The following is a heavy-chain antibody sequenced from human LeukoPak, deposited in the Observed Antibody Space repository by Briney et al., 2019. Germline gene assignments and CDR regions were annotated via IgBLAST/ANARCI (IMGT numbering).Heavy chain of an antibody. Sequence: QPGRSLRLSCAASGFTFDDYAMHWVRQAPGKGLEWVSGISWNSGSIGYADSVKGRFTISRDNAKNSLYLQMNSLRAEDTAVYYCARESPSGWYHFDYWGQGTLVTVSS. D-gene: IGHD6-19*01. J-gene: IGHJ4*02. CDR2: ISWNSGSI. CDR3: ARESPSGWYHFDY. V-gene: IGHV3-9*01. CDR1: GFTFDDYA.